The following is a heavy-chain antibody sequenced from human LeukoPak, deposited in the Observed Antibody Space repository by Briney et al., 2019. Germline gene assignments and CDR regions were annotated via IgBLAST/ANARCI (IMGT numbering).Heavy chain of an antibody. V-gene: IGHV4-59*12. D-gene: IGHD6-19*01. CDR1: GGSISSYY. J-gene: IGHJ4*02. CDR3: ARGSGSGWYHLDY. Sequence: PSETLSLTCTVSGGSISSYYWSWIRQPAGKGLEWIGYIHYSGSTNYNPSLKSRVTVSVDTSKNQFSLQLNSVTPEDTAVYYCARGSGSGWYHLDYWGQGTLVTVSS. CDR2: IHYSGST.